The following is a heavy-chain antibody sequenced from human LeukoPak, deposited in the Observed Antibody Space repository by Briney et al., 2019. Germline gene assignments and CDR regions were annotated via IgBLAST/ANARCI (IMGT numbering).Heavy chain of an antibody. CDR1: GGSISSYY. CDR3: ARETPYYSIQDY. D-gene: IGHD3-10*01. V-gene: IGHV4-4*07. J-gene: IGHJ4*02. CDR2: IYTSGST. Sequence: SETLSLTCTVSGGSISSYYWSWIRQPAGKGLEWIGRIYTSGSTNYNPSLKSRVTMSVDTSKNQFSLNLSSVTAADTAVYYCARETPYYSIQDYWGQGTLVTVSS.